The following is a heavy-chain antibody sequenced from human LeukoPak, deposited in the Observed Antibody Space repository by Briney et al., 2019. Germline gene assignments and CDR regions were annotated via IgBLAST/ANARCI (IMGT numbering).Heavy chain of an antibody. Sequence: PGWSLRLSCAASGFTVSSNYMSWVRQAPGKGLEWVSIIYSGGSTFYAESVKGRFTISRDTSRNTLYLQMNSLRTEDTAVYYCAREGGTYYFDYWGQGTLVTVSS. V-gene: IGHV3-66*02. CDR1: GFTVSSNY. CDR2: IYSGGST. D-gene: IGHD1-26*01. CDR3: AREGGTYYFDY. J-gene: IGHJ4*02.